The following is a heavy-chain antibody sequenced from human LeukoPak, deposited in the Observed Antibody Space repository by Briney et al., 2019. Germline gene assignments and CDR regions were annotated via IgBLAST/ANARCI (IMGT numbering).Heavy chain of an antibody. CDR1: GFTFRSYG. V-gene: IGHV3-30*18. CDR3: AKVVGGYCSSTSCYTSPWDAFDI. D-gene: IGHD2-2*02. Sequence: GGSLRLSCAASGFTFRSYGMHWVRQAPGKGLEWVAVISYDGSNKYYADSVKGRFTISRDNSKNTLYLQMNSLRAEDTAVYYCAKVVGGYCSSTSCYTSPWDAFDIWGQGTMVTVSS. J-gene: IGHJ3*02. CDR2: ISYDGSNK.